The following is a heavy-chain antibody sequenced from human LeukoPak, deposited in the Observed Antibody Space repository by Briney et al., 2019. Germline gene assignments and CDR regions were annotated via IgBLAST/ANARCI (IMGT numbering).Heavy chain of an antibody. Sequence: SETLSLTCTVSGGSISSYYWSWIRQPPGKGLEWIGYIYYGGSTNYNPSLKSRVTISVDKSKNQFSLKLSSVTAADTAVYYCARVGYYGSGRDYWGQGTLVTVSS. V-gene: IGHV4-59*12. CDR1: GGSISSYY. CDR3: ARVGYYGSGRDY. J-gene: IGHJ4*02. D-gene: IGHD3-10*01. CDR2: IYYGGST.